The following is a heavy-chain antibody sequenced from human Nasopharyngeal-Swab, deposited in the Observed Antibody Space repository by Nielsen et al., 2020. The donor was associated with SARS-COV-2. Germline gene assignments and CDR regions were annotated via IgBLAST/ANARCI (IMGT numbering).Heavy chain of an antibody. CDR2: MSSSGGTI. CDR1: GFTISNYG. D-gene: IGHD3-22*01. J-gene: IGHJ3*02. Sequence: GESLKISCAASGFTISNYGMNWVRQVPGKGLEWVSHMSSSGGTIYYADSVKGRFTISRDNAKNSIYLQMNSLRAEDTAVYYCRGWLATFDIWGQGTLVTVSS. CDR3: RGWLATFDI. V-gene: IGHV3-48*03.